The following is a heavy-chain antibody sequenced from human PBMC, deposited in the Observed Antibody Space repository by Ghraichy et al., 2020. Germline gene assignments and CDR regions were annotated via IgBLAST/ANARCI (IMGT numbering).Heavy chain of an antibody. V-gene: IGHV3-23*01. CDR1: GFTFSSYA. CDR3: AKMGGSHYYYGMDV. D-gene: IGHD3-16*01. CDR2: ISGSGGST. Sequence: GASLRLSCAASGFTFSSYAMSWVRQAPGKGLEWVSAISGSGGSTYYADSVKGRFTISRDNSKNTLYLQMNSLRAEDTAVYYCAKMGGSHYYYGMDVWGQGTTVTVSS. J-gene: IGHJ6*02.